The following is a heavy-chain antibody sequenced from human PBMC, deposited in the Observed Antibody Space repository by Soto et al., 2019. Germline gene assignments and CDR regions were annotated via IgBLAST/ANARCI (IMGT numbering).Heavy chain of an antibody. V-gene: IGHV6-1*01. CDR1: GDSVSSNSAA. Sequence: PSQTLSLTCAISGDSVSSNSAAWNWIRPTPSRGLEWLGRTYYKSKWYNEYAVSVKSRITINPDTSKNQFSLQLNSVTPEDTAVYYCARLYSGSLGIWGQGTMVTVSS. CDR3: ARLYSGSLGI. J-gene: IGHJ3*02. CDR2: TYYKSKWYN. D-gene: IGHD1-26*01.